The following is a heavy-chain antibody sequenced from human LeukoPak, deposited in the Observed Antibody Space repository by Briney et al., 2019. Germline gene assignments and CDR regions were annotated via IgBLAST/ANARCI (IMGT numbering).Heavy chain of an antibody. J-gene: IGHJ5*02. CDR3: AREVAAAGTSYNWFDP. V-gene: IGHV1-8*01. CDR1: GYTFTSYD. Sequence: ASVKVSCKASGYTFTSYDINWVRQATGQGLEWMGWMNPNSGNTGYAQKFQGRVTMTRNTSISTAYMELSSLRSEDTAVYYCAREVAAAGTSYNWFDPWGQGTLVTVSS. CDR2: MNPNSGNT. D-gene: IGHD6-13*01.